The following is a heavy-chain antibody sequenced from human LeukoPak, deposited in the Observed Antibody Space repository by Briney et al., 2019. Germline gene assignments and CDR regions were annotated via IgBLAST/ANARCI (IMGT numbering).Heavy chain of an antibody. Sequence: PSETLSLTCAVYGGSFSGYYWSWIRQPPGKGLEWIGEINHSGSTNYNPSLKSRVTISVDTSKNQFPLKLSSVTAADTAVYYCARVAGRKRNDAFDIWGQGTLVTVSS. CDR2: INHSGST. V-gene: IGHV4-34*01. CDR1: GGSFSGYY. D-gene: IGHD1-14*01. J-gene: IGHJ3*02. CDR3: ARVAGRKRNDAFDI.